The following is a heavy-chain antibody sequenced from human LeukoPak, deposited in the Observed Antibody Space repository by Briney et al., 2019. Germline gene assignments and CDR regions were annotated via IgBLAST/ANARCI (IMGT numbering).Heavy chain of an antibody. V-gene: IGHV3-74*01. D-gene: IGHD3-10*01. Sequence: PGGSLRLSCAASGFTFSSYWMHWVRQPPGQGLVWVPRINNDASSTSYADSVKGRFTISRDNAKNTLYLQMNSLRVEDTAVYYCARYYGSGTYSLDYWGQGTLVTVSS. J-gene: IGHJ4*02. CDR2: INNDASST. CDR1: GFTFSSYW. CDR3: ARYYGSGTYSLDY.